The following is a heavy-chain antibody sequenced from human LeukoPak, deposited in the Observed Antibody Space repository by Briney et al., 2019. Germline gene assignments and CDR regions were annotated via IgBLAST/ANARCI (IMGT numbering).Heavy chain of an antibody. CDR1: GFTFSSYG. CDR2: ISYDGSNK. CDR3: AKDRRGYSSGWSYFDY. D-gene: IGHD6-19*01. J-gene: IGHJ4*02. Sequence: GGSLRPSCAASGFTFSSYGMHWVRQAPGKGLEWVAVISYDGSNKYYADSVKGRFTISRDNSKNTLYLQMNSLRAEDTAVYYCAKDRRGYSSGWSYFDYWGQGTLVTVSS. V-gene: IGHV3-30*18.